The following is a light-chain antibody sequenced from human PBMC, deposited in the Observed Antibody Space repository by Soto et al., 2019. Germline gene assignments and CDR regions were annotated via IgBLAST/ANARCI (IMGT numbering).Light chain of an antibody. Sequence: QSALTQPASVSGSPGQSVTISCTGTSSDIGGYRYVSWYQQRPGKAPKLMIHDVTNRPSGVSDHFSGSKSGNTASLTISGLQAEDEADYYCTSYTSDSSVIFGGGTKLTVL. V-gene: IGLV2-14*03. CDR2: DVT. J-gene: IGLJ2*01. CDR3: TSYTSDSSVI. CDR1: SSDIGGYRY.